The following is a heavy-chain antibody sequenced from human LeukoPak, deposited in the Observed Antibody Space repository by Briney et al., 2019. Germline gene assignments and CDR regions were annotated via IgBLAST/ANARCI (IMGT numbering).Heavy chain of an antibody. CDR1: GASISSSIFY. Sequence: PSETLSLTCTVSGASISSSIFYWGWIRQPPREGLEWIGSIHYSGSTYYNPSLKSRVTISVDTSKNQFSLKLTSVTAADTAVYYCASVVVPASNAFDIWGQGTMVTVSS. J-gene: IGHJ3*02. CDR2: IHYSGST. V-gene: IGHV4-39*01. D-gene: IGHD2-2*01. CDR3: ASVVVPASNAFDI.